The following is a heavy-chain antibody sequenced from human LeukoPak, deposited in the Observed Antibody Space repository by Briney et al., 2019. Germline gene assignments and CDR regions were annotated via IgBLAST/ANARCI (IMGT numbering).Heavy chain of an antibody. Sequence: ASVKVSCKASGGTFSGYAISWVRQAPGQGLEWMGGIIPIFGTANYAQKFQGRVTITADESTSTAYMELSSLRSEDTAVYYCASSPYCSGGSCFSWEYYYYGMDVWGQGTTVTVSS. CDR1: GGTFSGYA. D-gene: IGHD2-15*01. J-gene: IGHJ6*02. CDR3: ASSPYCSGGSCFSWEYYYYGMDV. CDR2: IIPIFGTA. V-gene: IGHV1-69*13.